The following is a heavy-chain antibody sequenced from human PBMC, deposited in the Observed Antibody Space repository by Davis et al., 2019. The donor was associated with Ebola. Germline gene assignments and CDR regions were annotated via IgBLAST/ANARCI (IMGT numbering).Heavy chain of an antibody. V-gene: IGHV3-9*01. Sequence: PGGSLRLSCAASGFTFSSYPMSWVRQAPGKGLEWVSGISWNSGSIGYADSVKGRFTISRDNAKNSLYLQMNSLRAEDTALYYCAKDIQSVGATTVYGLDVWGQGTTVTVSS. CDR2: ISWNSGSI. CDR1: GFTFSSYP. J-gene: IGHJ6*02. CDR3: AKDIQSVGATTVYGLDV. D-gene: IGHD1-26*01.